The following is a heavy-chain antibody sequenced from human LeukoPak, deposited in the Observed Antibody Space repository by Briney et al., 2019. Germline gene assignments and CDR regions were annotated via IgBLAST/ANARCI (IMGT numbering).Heavy chain of an antibody. CDR2: VSNYDGRT. Sequence: GGYLRLYCATSGFTFSSFVISWVRPAPGKGLEWVSGVSNYDGRTYYADSVKVRFSICRDNCKNTLYLQRNSLRAEDTAVYYCAKAAVAGTLSGSDYSHYWGQGTLVTVSS. D-gene: IGHD6-19*01. CDR1: GFTFSSFV. V-gene: IGHV3-23*01. J-gene: IGHJ4*02. CDR3: AKAAVAGTLSGSDYSHY.